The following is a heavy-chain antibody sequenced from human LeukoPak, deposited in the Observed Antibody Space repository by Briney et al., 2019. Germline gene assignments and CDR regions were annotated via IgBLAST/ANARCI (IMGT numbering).Heavy chain of an antibody. V-gene: IGHV5-51*01. D-gene: IGHD3-10*01. Sequence: GESLKISCKGSGYSFTSYWIGWVRQMPGKGLGWLGIIYPGDSDTRNSPSFQGQVTISADKSISTAYLQWSSLKASDTAMYYCARTTMVRGVIKELGYWGQGTLVTVSS. CDR3: ARTTMVRGVIKELGY. J-gene: IGHJ4*02. CDR1: GYSFTSYW. CDR2: IYPGDSDT.